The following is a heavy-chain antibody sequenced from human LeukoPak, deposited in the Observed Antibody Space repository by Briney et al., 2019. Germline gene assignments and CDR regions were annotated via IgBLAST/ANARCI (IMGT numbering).Heavy chain of an antibody. CDR3: ARAGAYSSSSPPGL. D-gene: IGHD6-6*01. J-gene: IGHJ4*02. Sequence: GGSLRLSCAASGFTFSSYWMNWVRQTPGKGLEWVAIILQDGSEKHYVASVKGRFTISRDNAKNSVYLQMNGLRAEDTAVYYCARAGAYSSSSPPGLWGQGILVTVSS. CDR1: GFTFSSYW. V-gene: IGHV3-7*01. CDR2: ILQDGSEK.